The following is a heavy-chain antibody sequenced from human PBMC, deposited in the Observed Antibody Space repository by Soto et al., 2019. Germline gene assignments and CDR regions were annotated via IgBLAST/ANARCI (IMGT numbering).Heavy chain of an antibody. CDR3: ARATGSSSHADY. CDR2: IIPILGIA. J-gene: IGHJ4*02. D-gene: IGHD6-13*01. CDR1: GGTFSSYT. V-gene: IGHV1-69*02. Sequence: QVQLVQSGAEVKKPGSSVKVSCKASGGTFSSYTISWVRQAPGQGLEWMGRIIPILGIANYAQKFQGRVTITADKSTSTAYMELSSLRSEDTAVYYCARATGSSSHADYWGQGTLVTVSS.